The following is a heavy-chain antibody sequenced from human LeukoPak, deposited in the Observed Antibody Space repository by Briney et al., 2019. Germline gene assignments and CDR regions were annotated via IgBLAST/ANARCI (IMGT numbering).Heavy chain of an antibody. CDR1: VYTFTSYG. J-gene: IGHJ4*02. D-gene: IGHD3-10*01. Sequence: GASVKVSFKSSVYTFTSYGISWVRQAPGQGLEWMGWISAYNGNTNDAHKLQGRGTMTTDTSTRTAYMELRSLRSDDTAVYYRARDGSGSHFSFDCWGQGTLVTVSS. V-gene: IGHV1-18*01. CDR2: ISAYNGNT. CDR3: ARDGSGSHFSFDC.